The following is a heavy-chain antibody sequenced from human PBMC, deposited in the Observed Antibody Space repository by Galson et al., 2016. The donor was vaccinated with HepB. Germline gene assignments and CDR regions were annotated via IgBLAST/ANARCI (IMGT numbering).Heavy chain of an antibody. CDR1: GFTFSSYA. CDR3: ARESARTFYYDSSGYRWAFDI. D-gene: IGHD3-22*01. CDR2: ISYDGSKK. J-gene: IGHJ3*02. Sequence: SLRLSCAASGFTFSSYAMHWVRQAPGKGPEWVAGISYDGSKKYYADSVQGRFTISRDNSKHTLYLQMNSLRVEDKAMYYCARESARTFYYDSSGYRWAFDIWGQGTMVTVSS. V-gene: IGHV3-30-3*01.